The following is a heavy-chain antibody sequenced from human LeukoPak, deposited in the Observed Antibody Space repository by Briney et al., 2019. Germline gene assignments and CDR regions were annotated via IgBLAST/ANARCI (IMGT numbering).Heavy chain of an antibody. V-gene: IGHV3-23*01. D-gene: IGHD2-21*02. CDR3: VKGYCGGDCYFDY. CDR2: ISGSGGST. Sequence: GGCLGLSCAATALSFRSDELSWVGQALGKRLEWVSAISGSGGSTYYADSVKGRFTISRDNSKNTLYLQMSSLRAEDTAVYYCVKGYCGGDCYFDYWGQGTLVTVSP. CDR1: ALSFRSDE. J-gene: IGHJ4*02.